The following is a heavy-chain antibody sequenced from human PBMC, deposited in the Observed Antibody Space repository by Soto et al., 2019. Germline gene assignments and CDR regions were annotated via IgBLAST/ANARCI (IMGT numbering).Heavy chain of an antibody. CDR2: ISSSSSSI. CDR3: SREEIVGATDAFDI. Sequence: GTLGLTCSASGFTFSSSSMNWVRQAPGKGLEWVSCISSSSSSIYYADSVKGRFTISRDNGKNSLYLQMTSLRAEGTAVYYSSREEIVGATDAFDIWGQGTMVTVSS. J-gene: IGHJ3*02. CDR1: GFTFSSSS. D-gene: IGHD1-26*01. V-gene: IGHV3-21*05.